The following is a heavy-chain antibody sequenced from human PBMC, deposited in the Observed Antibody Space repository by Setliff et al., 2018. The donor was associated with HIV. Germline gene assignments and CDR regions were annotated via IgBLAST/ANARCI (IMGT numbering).Heavy chain of an antibody. CDR3: ARVPVAGANWFDP. Sequence: SETLSLTCSVSGVSINRTDHYWGWIRQSPGKRLEWIGSVSQSGGTYYNPSLKSRITISVDRSKNLFSLKLISVTAADQGVYYCARVPVAGANWFDPWGLRLSWSPSPQ. CDR1: GVSINRTDHY. D-gene: IGHD2-21*01. CDR2: VSQSGGT. J-gene: IGHJ5*02. V-gene: IGHV4-39*01.